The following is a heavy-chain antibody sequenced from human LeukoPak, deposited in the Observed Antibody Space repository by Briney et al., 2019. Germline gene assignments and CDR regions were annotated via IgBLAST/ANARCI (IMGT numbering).Heavy chain of an antibody. CDR3: AKDRRYCSSTSCYTHLYYYYYYMDV. J-gene: IGHJ6*03. CDR2: ISGSGGST. CDR1: GFTFSSYA. Sequence: QPGGSLRLSCAASGFTFSSYATSWVRQAPGKGLEWVSAISGSGGSTYYADSVKGRFTISRDNSKNTLYLQMNRLRAEDTAVYYCAKDRRYCSSTSCYTHLYYYYYYMDVWGKGTTVTVSS. D-gene: IGHD2-2*02. V-gene: IGHV3-23*01.